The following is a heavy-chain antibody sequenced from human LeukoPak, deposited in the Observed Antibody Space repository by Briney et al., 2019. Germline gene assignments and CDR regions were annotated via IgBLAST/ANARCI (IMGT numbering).Heavy chain of an antibody. J-gene: IGHJ6*03. CDR2: INPNSGGT. Sequence: ASVKVSCKASGYTFTGYYMHWVRQAPGQGLEWMGWINPNSGGTNYAQKFQGRVTMTRDTSISTAYMELSRLRSDDTAVYYYARGGIAAAGWYYYYYYYMDVWGKGTTVTVSS. V-gene: IGHV1-2*02. CDR1: GYTFTGYY. D-gene: IGHD6-13*01. CDR3: ARGGIAAAGWYYYYYYYMDV.